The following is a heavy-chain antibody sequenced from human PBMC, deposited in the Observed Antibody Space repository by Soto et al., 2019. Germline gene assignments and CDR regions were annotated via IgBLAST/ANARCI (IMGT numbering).Heavy chain of an antibody. CDR2: IHYSGST. Sequence: QVQLQESGPGLVKPSETVSLTCTVSGGSISSYYWSWIRQPPGKGLEWIGYIHYSGSTKYDPSLKSRVTISVDASNNQVSLKLTSVTAADTAVYYCARRMVRGVIDYWGQGTLVTVSS. CDR3: ARRMVRGVIDY. V-gene: IGHV4-59*08. D-gene: IGHD3-10*01. J-gene: IGHJ4*02. CDR1: GGSISSYY.